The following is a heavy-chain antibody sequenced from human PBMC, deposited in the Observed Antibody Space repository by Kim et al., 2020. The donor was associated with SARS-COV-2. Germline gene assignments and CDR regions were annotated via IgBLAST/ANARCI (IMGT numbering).Heavy chain of an antibody. CDR3: AREAVAGSFDY. J-gene: IGHJ4*02. D-gene: IGHD6-19*01. Sequence: NTSYSQEFQGRVSITRDTSATTAYLELSGLRSEDTAVYYCAREAVAGSFDYWGQGTLVTVSS. CDR2: NT. V-gene: IGHV1-3*01.